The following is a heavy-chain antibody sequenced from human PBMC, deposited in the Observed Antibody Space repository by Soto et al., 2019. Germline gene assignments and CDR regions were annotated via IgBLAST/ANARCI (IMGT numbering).Heavy chain of an antibody. V-gene: IGHV4-34*01. D-gene: IGHD2-8*02. J-gene: IGHJ4*02. Sequence: TSETLSLTCAVYGGSFSGYDWTWIRQPPGTGLEWIGEINHSGSSNYNPSLKSRVTISVDTSKNQFSLKLTSVTAADTAAYYCARDKITGLFDYWGQGTLVTVSS. CDR3: ARDKITGLFDY. CDR2: INHSGSS. CDR1: GGSFSGYD.